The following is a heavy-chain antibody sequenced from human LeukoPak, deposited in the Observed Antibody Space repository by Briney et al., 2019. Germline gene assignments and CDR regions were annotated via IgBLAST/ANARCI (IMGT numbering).Heavy chain of an antibody. CDR1: GFTFSDYY. CDR3: ARDRAKGPGWFDP. J-gene: IGHJ5*02. CDR2: ISSSSSYT. V-gene: IGHV3-11*06. Sequence: GGSLRLSCAASGFTFSDYYMSWIRQAPGKGLGWVSYISSSSSYTNYADSVKGRFTISRDNAKNSLYLQMNSLRAEDTAVYYCARDRAKGPGWFDPWGQGTLVTVSS.